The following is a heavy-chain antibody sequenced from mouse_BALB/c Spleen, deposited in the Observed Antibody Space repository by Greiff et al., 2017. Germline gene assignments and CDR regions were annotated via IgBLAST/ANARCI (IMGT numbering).Heavy chain of an antibody. V-gene: IGHV5-4*02. CDR2: ISDGGSYT. J-gene: IGHJ2*01. CDR1: GYTFSDYY. D-gene: IGHD1-1*01. CDR3: ARAHYCGPNDY. Sequence: EVKLVESGGGLVKPGGSLKLSCAASGYTFSDYYMYWVRQTPEKRLEWVATISDGGSYTYYPDSVKGRFTISRDNAKNKLYLQMCSLKSEDTAMYYCARAHYCGPNDYWGQGTTLTVSS.